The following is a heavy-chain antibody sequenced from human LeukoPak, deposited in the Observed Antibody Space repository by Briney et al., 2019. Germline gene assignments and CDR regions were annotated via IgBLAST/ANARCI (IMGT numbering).Heavy chain of an antibody. V-gene: IGHV1-2*02. Sequence: VASVKVSCKASGYTFTDYYLHWVRQAPGQGLEWMAWINPNSGGTNYAQKFQGRVTMTRDTSISTAYLDLSSLRSDDTAVYYCARGAVVITTGPLGYWGQGTLVTVSS. D-gene: IGHD3-22*01. J-gene: IGHJ4*02. CDR2: INPNSGGT. CDR1: GYTFTDYY. CDR3: ARGAVVITTGPLGY.